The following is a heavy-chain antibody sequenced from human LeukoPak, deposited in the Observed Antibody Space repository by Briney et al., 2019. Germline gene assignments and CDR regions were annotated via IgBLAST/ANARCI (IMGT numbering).Heavy chain of an antibody. Sequence: GGSLRLSCAASGFTFSDYYMSWIRQAPGKGLEWVSYISSSGSTIYYADSVKGRFTISRDNAKNSLYLQMNSLRAEDTAVYYCAKDSYYDSSGWMDYWGQGTLVTVSS. D-gene: IGHD3-22*01. CDR2: ISSSGSTI. CDR3: AKDSYYDSSGWMDY. V-gene: IGHV3-11*04. J-gene: IGHJ4*02. CDR1: GFTFSDYY.